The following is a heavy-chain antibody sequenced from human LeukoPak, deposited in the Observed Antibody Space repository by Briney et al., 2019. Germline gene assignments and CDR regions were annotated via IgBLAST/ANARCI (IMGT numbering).Heavy chain of an antibody. CDR1: GFTFSSYW. J-gene: IGHJ4*02. CDR2: IKQDGSEK. V-gene: IGHV3-7*01. Sequence: GGSLRLSCAASGFTFSSYWMSWVRQAPGKGLEWVANIKQDGSEKYYVASVKGRFTISRDNAENSLYLQMNSLRVEDTAVYYCASAGEGGRLWVFDYWGQGTLVTVSS. D-gene: IGHD2-21*01. CDR3: ASAGEGGRLWVFDY.